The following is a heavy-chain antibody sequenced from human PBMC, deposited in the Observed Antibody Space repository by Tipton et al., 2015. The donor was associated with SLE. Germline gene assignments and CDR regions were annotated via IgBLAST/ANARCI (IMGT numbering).Heavy chain of an antibody. CDR1: GFTFSSYA. D-gene: IGHD2/OR15-2a*01. V-gene: IGHV3-23*01. CDR3: ARGDPILPYYYYTDV. CDR2: IRNSGDTT. Sequence: GSLRLSCAASGFTFSSYAMSWVRQAPGKGLEWVSSIRNSGDTTYYADSVTGRFTISRDNSRNTLYLQMNSLRAEDTALYYCARGDPILPYYYYTDVWDKGTTVTVSS. J-gene: IGHJ6*03.